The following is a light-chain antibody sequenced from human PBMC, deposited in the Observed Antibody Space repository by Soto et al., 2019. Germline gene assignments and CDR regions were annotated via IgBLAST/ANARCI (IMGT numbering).Light chain of an antibody. CDR3: QRYGSSPTLFA. CDR2: GAS. J-gene: IGKJ3*01. Sequence: IVLTQSPGTLSLSPGERATLSCKASQSISSSFLAWYQQKPGQAPRLLLYGASTRATGIPDRFSGSGSGTDFPLTISRLEPEDSAVYYCQRYGSSPTLFAFGPGTKVEIK. V-gene: IGKV3-20*01. CDR1: QSISSSF.